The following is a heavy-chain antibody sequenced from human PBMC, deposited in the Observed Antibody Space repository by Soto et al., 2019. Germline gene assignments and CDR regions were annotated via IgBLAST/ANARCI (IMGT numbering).Heavy chain of an antibody. J-gene: IGHJ4*02. D-gene: IGHD3-16*01. CDR3: AKDSPYMDY. V-gene: IGHV3-30-3*01. Sequence: QVQLVESGGGVVQPGRSLRLSCATSGFTFSDYAIHWVRQSPGKGLEWVAVISHDGSTKFYADSVKGRFTISRDSSKNTVHLQVSSLRAEDTAMYYCAKDSPYMDYWGQGTLVTVSS. CDR1: GFTFSDYA. CDR2: ISHDGSTK.